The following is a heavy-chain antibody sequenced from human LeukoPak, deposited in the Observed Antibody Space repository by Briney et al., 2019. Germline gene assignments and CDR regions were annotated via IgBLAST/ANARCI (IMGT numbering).Heavy chain of an antibody. J-gene: IGHJ4*02. D-gene: IGHD3-10*01. CDR2: IRYDGSNK. V-gene: IGHV3-30*02. CDR1: RFTFSSYG. CDR3: AKCRRWGRSIWFGELFRPPDY. Sequence: GGSLRLSCAASRFTFSSYGMHWVRQAPGKGLEWVAFIRYDGSNKYYADSVKGRFTISRETSKNTLYLQMNSLRAEDTAVYYCAKCRRWGRSIWFGELFRPPDYWGQGTLVTVSS.